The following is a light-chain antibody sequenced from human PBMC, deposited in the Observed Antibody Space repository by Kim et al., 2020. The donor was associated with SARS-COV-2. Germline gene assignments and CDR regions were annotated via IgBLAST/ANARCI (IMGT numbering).Light chain of an antibody. CDR2: DVT. CDR1: SSDVGRFNF. CDR3: SSYAGSNTYV. Sequence: GPSVTISCTGTSSDVGRFNFVSWYQHHPGKAPKVIIYDVTKRPSGVPDRFSGSKSANTASLTVSGLQAEDEADYYCSSYAGSNTYVFGTGTKVTVL. V-gene: IGLV2-8*01. J-gene: IGLJ1*01.